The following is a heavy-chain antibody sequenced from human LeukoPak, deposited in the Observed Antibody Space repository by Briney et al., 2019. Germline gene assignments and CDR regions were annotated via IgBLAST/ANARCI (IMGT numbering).Heavy chain of an antibody. V-gene: IGHV3-13*01. Sequence: GGSLRLSCAASGYRFSTSDMHWVRQGSGRGLEWVSSIASTGETYYAPSVKGRFTISRENAENSLYLQMNSLRGGDTAIYHCVRGGEIGLDYWGQGTLVTVSS. CDR3: VRGGEIGLDY. CDR1: GYRFSTSD. D-gene: IGHD3-16*01. CDR2: IASTGET. J-gene: IGHJ4*02.